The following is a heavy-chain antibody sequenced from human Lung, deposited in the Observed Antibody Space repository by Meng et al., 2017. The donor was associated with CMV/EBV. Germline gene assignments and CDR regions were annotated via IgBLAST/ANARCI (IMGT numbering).Heavy chain of an antibody. CDR1: GYTFTNYG. D-gene: IGHD6-19*01. V-gene: IGHV1-18*01. CDR2: INAYNGDT. CDR3: ARDPSNTSGRYAYFDY. J-gene: IGHJ4*02. Sequence: QAQVVQFGGEVKKAGASVKVSCKASGYTFTNYGITWVRQAPGQGLEWMGWINAYNGDTNYAQTLQGRVTMTTDTSTSTAYMELRSLRSDDTAVYYCARDPSNTSGRYAYFDYWGQGTLVTVSS.